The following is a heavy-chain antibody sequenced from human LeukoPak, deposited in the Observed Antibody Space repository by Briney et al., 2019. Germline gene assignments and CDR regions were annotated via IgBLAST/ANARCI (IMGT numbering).Heavy chain of an antibody. CDR1: GFTFSSFA. V-gene: IGHV3-23*01. CDR3: AKGRRFIPVADAFDI. D-gene: IGHD2-2*02. J-gene: IGHJ3*02. Sequence: PGGSLRLSCAASGFTFSSFAMSWVRQAPGKGLEWVSAISGSGGSTYYADSVKGRFTISRDNSKNTLYLQMNSLRAEDTAVYYCAKGRRFIPVADAFDIWGQGTMVTVSS. CDR2: ISGSGGST.